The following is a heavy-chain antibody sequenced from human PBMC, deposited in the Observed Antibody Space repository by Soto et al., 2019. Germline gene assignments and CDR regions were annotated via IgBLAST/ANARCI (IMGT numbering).Heavy chain of an antibody. J-gene: IGHJ4*02. V-gene: IGHV4-59*01. D-gene: IGHD3-3*01. CDR1: GGSISSYC. CDR2: IYYSGST. CDR3: ARTFGEWLLPFDY. Sequence: SETMSLTCTVSGGSISSYCWSWIRQPPGKGLEWIGYIYYSGSTNYNPSLKSRVTISVDTSKNQFSLKLSSVTAADTAVYYCARTFGEWLLPFDYWGQGTLVTVSS.